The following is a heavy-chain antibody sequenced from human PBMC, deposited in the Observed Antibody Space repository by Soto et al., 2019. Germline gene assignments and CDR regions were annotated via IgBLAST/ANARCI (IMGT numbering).Heavy chain of an antibody. J-gene: IGHJ6*02. D-gene: IGHD3-3*01. CDR3: ARDPVDDFSSGYYNRPYYYYGMDV. CDR1: GFTFIGYW. V-gene: IGHV3-7*01. CDR2: IKQDGSEK. Sequence: PVGSLSLSCSASGFTFIGYWMTWVRQAPGKGLEWVANIKQDGSEKYYVDSVKGRFTISRDNAKNSLYLQVTSLRAEDTAVYYCARDPVDDFSSGYYNRPYYYYGMDVWGQGTTVTVSS.